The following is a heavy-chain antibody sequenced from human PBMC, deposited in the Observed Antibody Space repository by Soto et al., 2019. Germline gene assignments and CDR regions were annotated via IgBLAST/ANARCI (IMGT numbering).Heavy chain of an antibody. CDR2: IYHSGST. Sequence: TLFLTCSVAGCSISSGGYSWSWIRQPPGKGLEWIGYIYHSGSTYYNPSLKSRVTISVDRSKNQFSLKLSSVTAADTAVYYCARVSGYYYGVDYWGQGTLVTVSS. D-gene: IGHD3-22*01. CDR3: ARVSGYYYGVDY. J-gene: IGHJ4*02. CDR1: GCSISSGGYS. V-gene: IGHV4-30-2*01.